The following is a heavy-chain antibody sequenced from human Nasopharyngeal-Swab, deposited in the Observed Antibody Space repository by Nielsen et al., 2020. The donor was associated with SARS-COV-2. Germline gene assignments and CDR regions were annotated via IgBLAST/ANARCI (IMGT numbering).Heavy chain of an antibody. CDR1: GGSISGYY. J-gene: IGHJ5*02. V-gene: IGHV4-59*08. D-gene: IGHD3-3*01. CDR3: ARHTSSSGHLNWFDP. Sequence: SETLSLTCTVSGGSISGYYWSWIRQPPGKGLEWIGYVYNSGSTKYNPSLKSRVTVSGDTSKNQFSLKLSSVTAADTAVYYCARHTSSSGHLNWFDPWGQGNVVTVSS. CDR2: VYNSGST.